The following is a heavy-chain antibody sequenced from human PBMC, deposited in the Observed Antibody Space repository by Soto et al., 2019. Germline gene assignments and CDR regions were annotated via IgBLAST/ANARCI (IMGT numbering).Heavy chain of an antibody. CDR2: IWYDGSNK. CDR3: ARDLGYCSSTSCYYYYYYGMDV. CDR1: GFTFSSYG. V-gene: IGHV3-33*01. D-gene: IGHD2-2*01. J-gene: IGHJ6*02. Sequence: PGGSLRLSCAASGFTFSSYGMHWVRQAPGKGLEWVAVIWYDGSNKYYADSVKGRFTISRDNSKNTLYLQMNSLRAEDTAVYYCARDLGYCSSTSCYYYYYYGMDVWGQGTTVTVSS.